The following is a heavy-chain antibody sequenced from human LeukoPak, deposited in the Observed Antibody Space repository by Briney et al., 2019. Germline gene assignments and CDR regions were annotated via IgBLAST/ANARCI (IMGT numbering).Heavy chain of an antibody. CDR2: IYSGGST. CDR3: ARVASITMICDF. D-gene: IGHD3-22*01. V-gene: IGHV3-66*01. Sequence: GGSLRLSCAASGFTVSSNYMSWVRQAPGKGLEWVSVIYSGGSTYYADSVKGRFTISRDNSKNTLYLQMNSLRAEDTAVYYCARVASITMICDFWGQGTLVTVSS. CDR1: GFTVSSNY. J-gene: IGHJ4*02.